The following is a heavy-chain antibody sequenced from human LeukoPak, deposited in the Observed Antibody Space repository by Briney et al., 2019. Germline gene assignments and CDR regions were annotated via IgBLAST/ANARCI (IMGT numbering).Heavy chain of an antibody. D-gene: IGHD5-12*01. V-gene: IGHV1-69*13. CDR2: IIPIFGTA. CDR3: ARGGGSYGYDTFDP. CDR1: GGTFSSYA. Sequence: VASVKVSCKASGGTFSSYAISWVRQAPGQGLEWMGGIIPIFGTANYAQKFQGRVTITADESTSTAYMELSSLRSDDTAVYYCARGGGSYGYDTFDPWGQGTLVTVSS. J-gene: IGHJ5*02.